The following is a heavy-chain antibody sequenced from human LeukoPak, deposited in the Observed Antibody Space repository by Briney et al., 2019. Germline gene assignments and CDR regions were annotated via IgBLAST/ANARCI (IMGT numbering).Heavy chain of an antibody. V-gene: IGHV4-39*01. J-gene: IGHJ4*02. D-gene: IGHD2-15*01. CDR1: GGSISSSSYY. Sequence: SETLSLTCTVSGGSISSSSYYWGWIRQPPGKGLEWIGSIYYSGSTYYNPSLKSRVTISVDTSKNQFSLKLSSVTAADTAVYYCALSEGGWTSFDYWGQGTLVTVSS. CDR2: IYYSGST. CDR3: ALSEGGWTSFDY.